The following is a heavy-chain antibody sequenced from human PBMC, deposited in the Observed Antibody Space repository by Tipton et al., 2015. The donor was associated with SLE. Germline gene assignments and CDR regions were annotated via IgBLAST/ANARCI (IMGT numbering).Heavy chain of an antibody. CDR2: INHSGST. CDR3: ARVSTQGWFDP. D-gene: IGHD6-13*01. J-gene: IGHJ5*02. Sequence: TLSLTCAVYGGSFSGYYWSWIRQPPGKGLEWIGEINHSGSTNYNPSLKSRVTISLDTSKNQFSLKLSSVTAADTAVYYCARVSTQGWFDPWGQGTLVTVSS. CDR1: GGSFSGYY. V-gene: IGHV4-34*01.